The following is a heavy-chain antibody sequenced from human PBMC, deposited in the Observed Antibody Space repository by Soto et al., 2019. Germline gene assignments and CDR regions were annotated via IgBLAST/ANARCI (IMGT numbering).Heavy chain of an antibody. J-gene: IGHJ4*02. CDR2: IFSSGST. CDR3: ARGDQELDY. D-gene: IGHD1-26*01. V-gene: IGHV4-59*01. CDR1: GDSINTYT. Sequence: SETLSLTCTVSGDSINTYTWTWIRQPPGKGLEWIGYIFSSGSTNYNPSLQSRLTMSVDTSKNLFSLKLNSVTAADTAVYYCARGDQELDYWGQGTLVTVSS.